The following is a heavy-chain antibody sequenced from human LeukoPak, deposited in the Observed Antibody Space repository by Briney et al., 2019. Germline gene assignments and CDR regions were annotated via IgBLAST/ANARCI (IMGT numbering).Heavy chain of an antibody. D-gene: IGHD6-19*01. CDR1: GYTFTGYY. V-gene: IGHV1-2*02. CDR3: ARTNLWQWRAHFDY. CDR2: INPNSGGT. Sequence: ASVTVSCTASGYTFTGYYMHWVRQAPGQGLEWMGWINPNSGGTNYAQKFQGRVTMTRDTSISTAYMELSRLRSDDTAVYYCARTNLWQWRAHFDYWGQGTLVTVSS. J-gene: IGHJ4*02.